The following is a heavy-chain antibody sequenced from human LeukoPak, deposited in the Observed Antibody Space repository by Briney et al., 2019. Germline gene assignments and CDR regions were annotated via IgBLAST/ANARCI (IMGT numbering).Heavy chain of an antibody. CDR2: IYYSGST. J-gene: IGHJ4*02. CDR3: ARHEGRDRVASGYLPDY. D-gene: IGHD3-22*01. V-gene: IGHV4-39*01. Sequence: SETLSLTCTVSGGSISSSSYYWGWIRQPPGKGLEWIGSIYYSGSTYYNPSLKSRVTISVDTSKNQFSLKLSSVTAADTAVYYCARHEGRDRVASGYLPDYWGQGTLVTVSS. CDR1: GGSISSSSYY.